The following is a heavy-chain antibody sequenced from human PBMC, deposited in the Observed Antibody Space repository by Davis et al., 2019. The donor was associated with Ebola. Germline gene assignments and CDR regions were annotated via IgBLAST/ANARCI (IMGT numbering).Heavy chain of an antibody. D-gene: IGHD1-26*01. J-gene: IGHJ4*02. CDR3: ARSLGSYYAFMDY. CDR2: IYYSGST. Sequence: MPSETLSLTCTVSGGSISSSSYYWGWIRQPPGKGLEWIGYIYYSGSTNYNPSFKSRVTISVDTSKNQFSLKLSSVTAADTAVYYCARSLGSYYAFMDYWGQGTLVTVSS. CDR1: GGSISSSSYY. V-gene: IGHV4-61*05.